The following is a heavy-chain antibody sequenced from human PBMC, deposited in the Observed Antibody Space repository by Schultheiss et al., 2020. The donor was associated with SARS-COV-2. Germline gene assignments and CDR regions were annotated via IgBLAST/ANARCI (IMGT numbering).Heavy chain of an antibody. CDR3: ARVRIVRYCTNGVCPYYYGMDV. V-gene: IGHV3-30*09. Sequence: GGSLRLSCAASGFTFSSYAMHWVRQAPGKGLEWVAVMSYDGTDIYYADSVKGRFAISRDNSKSTLYLQMNSLRVEDTAVYYCARVRIVRYCTNGVCPYYYGMDVWGQGTTVTVSS. CDR1: GFTFSSYA. J-gene: IGHJ6*02. D-gene: IGHD2-8*01. CDR2: MSYDGTDI.